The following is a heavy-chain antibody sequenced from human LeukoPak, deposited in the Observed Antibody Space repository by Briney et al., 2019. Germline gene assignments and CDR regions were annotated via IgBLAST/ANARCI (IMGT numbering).Heavy chain of an antibody. Sequence: PSETLSLTCTVSGGSVTTYYWSWIRQPAEKGLEWIGRIYASGTINYNPSLKSRVSISMDTSKNQFSLKLTSVTAADTAVYYCARGSTTPYYFDYWGQGTLVTVSS. V-gene: IGHV4-4*07. J-gene: IGHJ4*02. CDR3: ARGSTTPYYFDY. D-gene: IGHD2-2*01. CDR2: IYASGTI. CDR1: GGSVTTYY.